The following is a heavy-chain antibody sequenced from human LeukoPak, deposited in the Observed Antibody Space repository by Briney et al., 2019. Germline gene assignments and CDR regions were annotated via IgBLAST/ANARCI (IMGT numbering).Heavy chain of an antibody. Sequence: ASVKVSCKASGGTFSSYAISWVRQARGQRLEWIGWIVVGSGNTNYAQKFQERVTITRDMSTSTAYMELSSLRSEDTAVYYCAAALRYDPPMPHYYYYGMDVWGQGTTVTVSS. CDR3: AAALRYDPPMPHYYYYGMDV. V-gene: IGHV1-58*02. CDR2: IVVGSGNT. CDR1: GGTFSSYA. J-gene: IGHJ6*02. D-gene: IGHD5-12*01.